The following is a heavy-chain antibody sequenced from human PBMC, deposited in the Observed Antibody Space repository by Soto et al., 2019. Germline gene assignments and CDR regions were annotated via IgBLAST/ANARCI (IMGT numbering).Heavy chain of an antibody. CDR1: LGPFSDYY. D-gene: IGHD6-13*01. J-gene: IGHJ4*02. V-gene: IGHV4-34*01. Sequence: SELRPVTCSVDLGPFSDYYLSCILKTTLKGLEWIGEINHSGSTNYNPSLKSRVTISVDTSKNQFSLKLSSVTAADTAVYYCARCEDQVVRAAAGTNFDYWVQGTLVPVSS. CDR2: INHSGST. CDR3: ARCEDQVVRAAAGTNFDY.